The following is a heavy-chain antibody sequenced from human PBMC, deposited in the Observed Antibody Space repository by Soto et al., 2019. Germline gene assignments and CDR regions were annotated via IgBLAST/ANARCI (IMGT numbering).Heavy chain of an antibody. CDR1: GFTFSSYA. CDR3: ARRGWDAFDI. CDR2: ISYDGSNK. D-gene: IGHD2-15*01. Sequence: QVQLVESGGGVVQPGRSLRLSCAASGFTFSSYAMHWVRQAPGKGLEWVAVISYDGSNKYYADSVKGRFTISRDNSKNTLYLQMNSLRAEDTAVYYCARRGWDAFDIWGHGTMVTVSS. J-gene: IGHJ3*02. V-gene: IGHV3-30-3*01.